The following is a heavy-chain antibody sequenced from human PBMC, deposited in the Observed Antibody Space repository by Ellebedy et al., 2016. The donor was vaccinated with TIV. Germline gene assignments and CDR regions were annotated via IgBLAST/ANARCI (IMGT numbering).Heavy chain of an antibody. D-gene: IGHD3-3*02. CDR1: GFTFRSYG. V-gene: IGHV3-30*18. CDR3: AKDGGRRTMLAFFDS. CDR2: ISYDESNK. Sequence: GGSLRLXXAASGFTFRSYGMHWVRQAPGKGLGWVALISYDESNKYYADSVRGRFTISRDNAKNFLYLQMHSLRTEDTALYYCAKDGGRRTMLAFFDSWGQGTLVTVSS. J-gene: IGHJ4*02.